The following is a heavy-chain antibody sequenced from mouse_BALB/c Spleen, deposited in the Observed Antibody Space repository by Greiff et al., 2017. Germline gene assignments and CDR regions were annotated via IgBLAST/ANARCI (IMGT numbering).Heavy chain of an antibody. V-gene: IGHV14-4*02. CDR1: GFTIKDYY. CDR2: IDPENGDT. Sequence: VQLQQSGAELVRSGASVKLSCTASGFTIKDYYMHWVKQRPEQGLEWIGWIDPENGDTEYAPKFQGKATMTADTSSNTAYLQLSSLTSEDTAVYYCNACSGSSYFDYWGQGTTLTVSS. D-gene: IGHD1-1*01. CDR3: NACSGSSYFDY. J-gene: IGHJ2*01.